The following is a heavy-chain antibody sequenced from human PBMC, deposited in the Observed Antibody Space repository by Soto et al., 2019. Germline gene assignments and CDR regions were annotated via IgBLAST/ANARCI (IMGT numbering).Heavy chain of an antibody. Sequence: VQLVESGGCVVQPGRSLRLSCAASGFTFSSYGMHWVRQAPGKGLEWVAVISYDGSKEFYADSVKGRFTISRDNSKNTLYLQMNSLRAEDTAVYYCAKDLRLWSKDYYYYGMDVWGQGTTVTVSS. CDR2: ISYDGSKE. J-gene: IGHJ6*02. V-gene: IGHV3-30*18. D-gene: IGHD5-18*01. CDR3: AKDLRLWSKDYYYYGMDV. CDR1: GFTFSSYG.